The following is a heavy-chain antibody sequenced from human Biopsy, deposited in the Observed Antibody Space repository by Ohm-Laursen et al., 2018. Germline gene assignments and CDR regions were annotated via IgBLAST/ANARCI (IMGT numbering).Heavy chain of an antibody. Sequence: GTLSLTCTVSNGSIRNYYWSWIRPPPGKGLEWIGFISSTGYTSYIPSLKSRVTISVGTSRRQSSLKMRSVTAADTAVYYCAKGRNDNGGMYFGSWGQGTLVTVSS. V-gene: IGHV4-4*08. J-gene: IGHJ4*02. D-gene: IGHD4-23*01. CDR3: AKGRNDNGGMYFGS. CDR2: ISSTGYT. CDR1: NGSIRNYY.